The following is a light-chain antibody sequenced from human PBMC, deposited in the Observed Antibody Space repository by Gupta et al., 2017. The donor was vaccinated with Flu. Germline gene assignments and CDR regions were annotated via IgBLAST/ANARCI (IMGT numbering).Light chain of an antibody. CDR1: QSISSY. V-gene: IGKV1-39*01. Sequence: IQLTQSPSPLSASVGARVTITCRASQSISSYLNWYQQKPGKVPKLLIYAASSLQSGGPARLSGSGSGTDVTLTISSLQPEDVATYYCQQNYSTPWTFGQGTKVEIK. J-gene: IGKJ1*01. CDR2: AAS. CDR3: QQNYSTPWT.